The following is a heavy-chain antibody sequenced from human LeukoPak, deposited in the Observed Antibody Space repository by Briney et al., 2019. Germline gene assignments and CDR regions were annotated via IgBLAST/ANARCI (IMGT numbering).Heavy chain of an antibody. Sequence: SVKVSCKASGGTFSSYAISWVRQAPGQGLEWMGGIIPIFGTANYAQKFQGRVTITADESTSTAYMELSSLRSEDTAVYYCARVVYDILTGYYNVIDYWGQGTLVTVSS. V-gene: IGHV1-69*01. CDR1: GGTFSSYA. CDR3: ARVVYDILTGYYNVIDY. J-gene: IGHJ4*02. CDR2: IIPIFGTA. D-gene: IGHD3-9*01.